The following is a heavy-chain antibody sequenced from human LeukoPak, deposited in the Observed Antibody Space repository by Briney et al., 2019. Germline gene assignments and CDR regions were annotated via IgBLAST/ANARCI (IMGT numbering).Heavy chain of an antibody. J-gene: IGHJ6*03. Sequence: GGSLRLSCTASGFTFGDYAMSWVRQAPGKGLEWVGFIRSKAYGGTTEYAASVKGRFTISRDDSKNSLYLQMNSLKTEDTAVYYCAREPGYCNGGSCYDPFNYYYYYMDVWGKGTTVTVSS. CDR2: IRSKAYGGTT. D-gene: IGHD2-15*01. CDR1: GFTFGDYA. V-gene: IGHV3-49*04. CDR3: AREPGYCNGGSCYDPFNYYYYYMDV.